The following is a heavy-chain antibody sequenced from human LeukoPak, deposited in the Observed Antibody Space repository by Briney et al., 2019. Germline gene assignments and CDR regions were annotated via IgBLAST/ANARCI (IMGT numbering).Heavy chain of an antibody. CDR3: AREYCSSTSCSVDY. Sequence: GGSLRHSCAASGFTVSSNYMSWVRQAPGKGLEWVSVIYSGGSTYYADSVKGRFTISRDNSKNTLYLQMNSLRAEDTAVYYCAREYCSSTSCSVDYWGQGTLVTVSS. J-gene: IGHJ4*02. CDR1: GFTVSSNY. CDR2: IYSGGST. D-gene: IGHD2-2*01. V-gene: IGHV3-66*02.